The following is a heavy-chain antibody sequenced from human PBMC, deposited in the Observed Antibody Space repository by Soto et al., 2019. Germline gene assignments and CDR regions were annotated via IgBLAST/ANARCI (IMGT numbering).Heavy chain of an antibody. D-gene: IGHD1-26*01. CDR3: ARGGDVMGELPLPPDI. CDR2: IIPIFGTA. Sequence: ASVKVSCKASGGTFSSYAISWVRQAPGQGLEWMGGIIPIFGTANYAQKFQGRVTITADESTSTAYMELSSLRSEDTAVYYCARGGDVMGELPLPPDIWGQGTMVTVSS. J-gene: IGHJ3*02. CDR1: GGTFSSYA. V-gene: IGHV1-69*13.